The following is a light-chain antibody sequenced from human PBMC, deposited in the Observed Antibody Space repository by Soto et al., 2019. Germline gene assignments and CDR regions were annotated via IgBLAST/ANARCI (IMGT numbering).Light chain of an antibody. J-gene: IGKJ1*01. V-gene: IGKV3-20*01. CDR2: DAS. CDR3: QQYGSSLTWT. Sequence: DIVLTQSPATLSLSPGARATLSCRARQSVSSNYLAWYQQKPGQAPRLLIYDASSRATGIPDRFSGSGSGTDFTLTISRLDPEDFAVYYCQQYGSSLTWTFGQGTKVDIK. CDR1: QSVSSNY.